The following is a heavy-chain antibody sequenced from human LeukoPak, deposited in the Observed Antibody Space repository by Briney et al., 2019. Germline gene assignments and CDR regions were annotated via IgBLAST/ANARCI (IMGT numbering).Heavy chain of an antibody. CDR3: AKASRDGYNSFFDY. CDR2: IYHSGST. J-gene: IGHJ4*02. V-gene: IGHV4-4*02. D-gene: IGHD5-24*01. Sequence: PSETLSLTCAVSGGSISSSNWWSWVRQPPGKGLEWIGEIYHSGSTNYNPSLKSRVTISVDKSKNQFSLKLSSVTAADTAVYYCAKASRDGYNSFFDYWGQGTLVTVSS. CDR1: GGSISSSNW.